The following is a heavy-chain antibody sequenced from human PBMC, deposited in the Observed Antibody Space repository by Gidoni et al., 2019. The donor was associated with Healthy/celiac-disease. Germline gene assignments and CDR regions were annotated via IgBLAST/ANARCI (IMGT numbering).Heavy chain of an antibody. CDR1: GCPISNSSYY. Sequence: QLQLQESGPGLVKPSETLSLTCTFPGCPISNSSYYWGWIRQPPGKGLEWIGSIYYSGSTYYNPSLKSRVTISVDTSKNQFSLKLSSVTAADTAVYYCARRSFAEYFQHWGQGTLVTVSS. CDR3: ARRSFAEYFQH. D-gene: IGHD3-10*01. V-gene: IGHV4-39*01. CDR2: IYYSGST. J-gene: IGHJ1*01.